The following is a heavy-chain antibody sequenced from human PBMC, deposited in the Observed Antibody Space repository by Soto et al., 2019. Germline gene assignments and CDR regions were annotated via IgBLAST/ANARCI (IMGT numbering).Heavy chain of an antibody. D-gene: IGHD3-22*01. CDR2: ISAYNGNT. J-gene: IGHJ6*02. Sequence: ASVKVSCKASGYTFTSYGISWVRQAPGQGLEWMGWISAYNGNTNYAQKLQGRVTMTTDTSTSTAYMELRSLRSDDTAVYYCARVEFPYYYDSSGPPYYYYGMDVWGQGTTVTVS. CDR1: GYTFTSYG. V-gene: IGHV1-18*01. CDR3: ARVEFPYYYDSSGPPYYYYGMDV.